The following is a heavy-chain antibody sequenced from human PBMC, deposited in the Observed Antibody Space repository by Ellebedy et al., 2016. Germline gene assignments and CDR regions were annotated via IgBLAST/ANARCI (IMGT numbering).Heavy chain of an antibody. CDR1: GFTVSSNY. V-gene: IGHV3-53*05. CDR3: AKDPGEQQLYPSMDV. D-gene: IGHD6-13*01. CDR2: IYSGGST. Sequence: GGSLRLSXAASGFTVSSNYMSWVRQAPGKGLEWVSVIYSGGSTYYADSVKGRFTISRDNSKNTLYLQMNSLRAEDTAVYYCAKDPGEQQLYPSMDVWGQGTTVTVSS. J-gene: IGHJ6*02.